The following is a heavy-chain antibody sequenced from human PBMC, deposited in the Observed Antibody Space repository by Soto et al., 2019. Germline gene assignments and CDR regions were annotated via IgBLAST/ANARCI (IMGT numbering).Heavy chain of an antibody. Sequence: GAVKVSCKGSGYTLTELSMHGVRQAPGRGRDWRGGFDPAVGETIYAQKFQGRVTMTDDTSTDTAYSELSSLRSEDTPVYYCATDKLDYAILSGYYRNFDYWGQGTLVTVSS. V-gene: IGHV1-24*01. D-gene: IGHD3-9*01. CDR3: ATDKLDYAILSGYYRNFDY. CDR1: GYTLTELS. J-gene: IGHJ4*02. CDR2: FDPAVGET.